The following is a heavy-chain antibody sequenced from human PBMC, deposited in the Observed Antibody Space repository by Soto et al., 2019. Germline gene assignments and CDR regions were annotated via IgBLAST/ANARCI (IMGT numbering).Heavy chain of an antibody. CDR1: GFTFSSYS. CDR2: ISSSSSYI. CDR3: ARIPGCYSSSWYYFDY. J-gene: IGHJ4*02. V-gene: IGHV3-21*01. D-gene: IGHD6-13*01. Sequence: GGSLRLSCAASGFTFSSYSMNWVRQAPGKGLEWVSSISSSSSYIYYADSVKGRFTISRDNAKNSLYLQMNSLRAEDTAVYYCARIPGCYSSSWYYFDYWGQGTLVTVSS.